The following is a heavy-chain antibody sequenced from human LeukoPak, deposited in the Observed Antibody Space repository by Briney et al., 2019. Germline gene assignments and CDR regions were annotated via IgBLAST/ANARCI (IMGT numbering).Heavy chain of an antibody. CDR1: GYTFTGYY. V-gene: IGHV1-2*02. CDR3: AREFYRFSSTFYY. J-gene: IGHJ4*02. D-gene: IGHD6-19*01. Sequence: GASVKVSCKASGYTFTGYYIHWVRQAPGQGLEWMGWINPNSGGTNSAQKFQGRVTMTRDTSISTAYMELSRLKSDDTAVYYCAREFYRFSSTFYYWGQGTLVTVSS. CDR2: INPNSGGT.